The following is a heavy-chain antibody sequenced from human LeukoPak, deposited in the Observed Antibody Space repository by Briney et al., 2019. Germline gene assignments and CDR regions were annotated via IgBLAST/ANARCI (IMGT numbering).Heavy chain of an antibody. V-gene: IGHV3-48*02. D-gene: IGHD2-8*01. CDR3: ARDILMDY. CDR1: GFTFSSYS. Sequence: GGSLRLSCAASGFTFSSYSMNWVRQAPGKGLEWVSYISTGSSTIYSADSVKGRFTISRDNAKNSLYLQMNSLRDDDTAVYYCARDILMDYWGQGTLVTVSS. CDR2: ISTGSSTI. J-gene: IGHJ4*02.